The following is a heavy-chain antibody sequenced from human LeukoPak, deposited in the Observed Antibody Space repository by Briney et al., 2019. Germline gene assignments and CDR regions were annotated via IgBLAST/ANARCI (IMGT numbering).Heavy chain of an antibody. Sequence: GESLKISCEGSGFNFARYWIGWVRQMPGKGLDYMGIIYIGHSDARYSPSFQGHVTMSADKSTGTAFLQWSSLQASDTGIYYCARLIDWYFDLWSRGTLVTVSS. CDR1: GFNFARYW. CDR3: ARLIDWYFDL. J-gene: IGHJ2*01. CDR2: IYIGHSDA. V-gene: IGHV5-51*01.